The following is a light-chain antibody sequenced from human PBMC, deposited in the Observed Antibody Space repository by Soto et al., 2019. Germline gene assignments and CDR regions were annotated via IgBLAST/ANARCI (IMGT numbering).Light chain of an antibody. J-gene: IGKJ5*01. Sequence: ETVMTQSPATLSVSPGERATLSCRASQSVSSKLAWYQQKPGQAPRLLIYGASTRATGIPARFSGSGSGTEFTLTISSLQSEDFAVYYCQQYNNWPPLTFGQGTRLEIK. V-gene: IGKV3-15*01. CDR2: GAS. CDR3: QQYNNWPPLT. CDR1: QSVSSK.